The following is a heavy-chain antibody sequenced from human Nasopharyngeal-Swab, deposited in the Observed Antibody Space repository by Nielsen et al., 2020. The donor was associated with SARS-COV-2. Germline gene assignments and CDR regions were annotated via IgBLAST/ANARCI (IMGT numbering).Heavy chain of an antibody. CDR3: ARRYREITIFGVVITPFDY. V-gene: IGHV4-39*01. CDR2: IYYSGST. Sequence: SETLSLTCTVSGGSISSGGYYWSWIRQPPGKGLEWIGSIYYSGSTYYNPSLKSRVTISVDTSKNQFSLKLSSVTAADTAVYYCARRYREITIFGVVITPFDYWGQGTLVTVSS. CDR1: GGSISSGGYY. D-gene: IGHD3-3*01. J-gene: IGHJ4*02.